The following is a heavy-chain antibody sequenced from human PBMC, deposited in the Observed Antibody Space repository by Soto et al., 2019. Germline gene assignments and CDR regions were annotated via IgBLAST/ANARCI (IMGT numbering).Heavy chain of an antibody. D-gene: IGHD3-3*01. V-gene: IGHV3-23*01. Sequence: EVQLLESGGGLVQPGGSLRLSCAASGFTFYSYAMSWVRQAPGKGLEWVSAISASGDSTYYADAVKGRFTISIDNSKNTLYLEMNSLRAEDTALYYCAKTPLTILPEIFWFDPWGQGTLVTVSS. CDR3: AKTPLTILPEIFWFDP. CDR1: GFTFYSYA. J-gene: IGHJ5*02. CDR2: ISASGDST.